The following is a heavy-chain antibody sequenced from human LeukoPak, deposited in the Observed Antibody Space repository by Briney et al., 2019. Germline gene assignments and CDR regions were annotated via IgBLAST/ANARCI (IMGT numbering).Heavy chain of an antibody. CDR2: IYSGGST. CDR3: ARSGIAAANEDYYYMDV. D-gene: IGHD6-25*01. J-gene: IGHJ6*03. CDR1: GFTVSSNY. Sequence: GGSLRLSCAASGFTVSSNYMSWVRQAPGKGLECVSVIYSGGSTYYADSVKGRFTISRDNSKNTLYLQMNSLRAEDTAVYYCARSGIAAANEDYYYMDVWGKGTTVTISS. V-gene: IGHV3-53*01.